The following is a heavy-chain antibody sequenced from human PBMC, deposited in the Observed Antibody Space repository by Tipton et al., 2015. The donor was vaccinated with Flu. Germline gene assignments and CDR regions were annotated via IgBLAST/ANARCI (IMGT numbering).Heavy chain of an antibody. J-gene: IGHJ4*02. CDR1: GGSISSGSYY. CDR3: ARGSVAGNSY. Sequence: LRLSCTVSGGSISSGSYYWSWIRQPAGKGLEWIGRIYTSGSTNYNPSLKSRVTISVDTSKNQFPLKLSSVTAADTAVYYCARGSVAGNSYWGQGTLVTVSS. V-gene: IGHV4-61*02. D-gene: IGHD6-19*01. CDR2: IYTSGST.